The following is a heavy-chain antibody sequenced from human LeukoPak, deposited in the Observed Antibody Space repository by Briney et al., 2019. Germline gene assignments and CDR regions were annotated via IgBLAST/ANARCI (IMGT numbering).Heavy chain of an antibody. D-gene: IGHD1-26*01. CDR3: AKGGSYSLSHAFDI. Sequence: GGSLRLSCAASGFTFSSCTMNWVRQAPGKGLEWVSGISASGGSTYYADSVKGRFTISRDNSKNTLYLQMNSLRAEDTAVYYCAKGGSYSLSHAFDIWGQGTMVTASS. CDR1: GFTFSSCT. CDR2: ISASGGST. J-gene: IGHJ3*02. V-gene: IGHV3-23*01.